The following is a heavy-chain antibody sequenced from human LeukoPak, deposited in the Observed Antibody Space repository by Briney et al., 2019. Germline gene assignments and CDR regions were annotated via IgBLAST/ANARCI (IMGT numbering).Heavy chain of an antibody. CDR2: INPNSGGT. Sequence: ASVKVSCKASGYTFSDYYIHWVRQAPGQGLEWMGWINPNSGGTNSAQKFQGRVTMARDTSISTAYMELSRLRSDDTAVYYCARDYYDSDYYYYYMDVWGKGTTVTVSS. J-gene: IGHJ6*03. CDR1: GYTFSDYY. CDR3: ARDYYDSDYYYYYMDV. V-gene: IGHV1-2*02. D-gene: IGHD3-22*01.